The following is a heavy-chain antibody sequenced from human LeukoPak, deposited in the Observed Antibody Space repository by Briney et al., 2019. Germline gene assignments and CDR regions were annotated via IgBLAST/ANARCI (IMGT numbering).Heavy chain of an antibody. D-gene: IGHD3-10*01. CDR2: IIPIFGTA. Sequence: ASVKVSCKASGGTFSSYAISWVRQAPGQGLEWMGGIIPIFGTANYAQKFQGRVTITTDESTSTAYMELSSLRSGDTAVYYCARGWFGLGDWFDPWGQGTLVTVSS. CDR1: GGTFSSYA. V-gene: IGHV1-69*05. J-gene: IGHJ5*02. CDR3: ARGWFGLGDWFDP.